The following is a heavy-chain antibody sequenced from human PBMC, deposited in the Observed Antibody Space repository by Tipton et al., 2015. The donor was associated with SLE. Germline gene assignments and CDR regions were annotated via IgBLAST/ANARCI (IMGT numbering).Heavy chain of an antibody. V-gene: IGHV3-9*01. Sequence: SLRLSCATSGFTFDDYAMHWVRQAPGKGLEWVSGVSWNSGIIGYADSVKGRFTISRDDAKNSLFLQMNSLRAEDSAVYYCARDSDFGYTNRLDAWGQGTLVTVSS. CDR2: VSWNSGII. CDR3: ARDSDFGYTNRLDA. CDR1: GFTFDDYA. D-gene: IGHD1-1*01. J-gene: IGHJ5*02.